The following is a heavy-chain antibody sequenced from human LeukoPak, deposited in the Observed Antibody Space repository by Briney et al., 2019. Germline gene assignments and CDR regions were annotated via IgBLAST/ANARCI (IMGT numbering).Heavy chain of an antibody. V-gene: IGHV4-59*01. CDR2: IYYSGST. Sequence: SETLSLTCTVPGGSISSYYWSWIRQPPGKGLEWIGYIYYSGSTNYNPSLKSRVTISVDTSKNQFSLKLSSVTAADTAVYYCAGWYDWYFDLWGRGTLVTVSS. D-gene: IGHD6-19*01. CDR1: GGSISSYY. J-gene: IGHJ2*01. CDR3: AGWYDWYFDL.